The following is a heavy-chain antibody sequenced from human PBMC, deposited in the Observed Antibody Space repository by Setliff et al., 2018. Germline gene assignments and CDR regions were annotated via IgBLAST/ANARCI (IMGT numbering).Heavy chain of an antibody. CDR2: IYYSGST. Sequence: SETLSLTCTVSGGSISSSGYYWGWIRQPPGKGLEWIGSIYYSGSTYYNPSLKSRVTISVDTSKNQFSLKLSSVTAADTAVYYCARDSNYYGSGTKSGDYGMDVWGQGTTVTVSS. J-gene: IGHJ6*02. D-gene: IGHD3-10*01. CDR1: GGSISSSGYY. CDR3: ARDSNYYGSGTKSGDYGMDV. V-gene: IGHV4-39*07.